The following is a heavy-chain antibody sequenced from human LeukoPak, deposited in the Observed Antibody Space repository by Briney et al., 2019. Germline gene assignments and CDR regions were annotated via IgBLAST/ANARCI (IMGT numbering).Heavy chain of an antibody. CDR3: ARDYNPTNF. CDR2: IYYSGST. CDR1: GDSIISYY. J-gene: IGHJ4*02. D-gene: IGHD1-1*01. V-gene: IGHV4-59*01. Sequence: SETLSLTCTVSGDSIISYYWSWIRQPPGKGLEWIGHIYYSGSTSYNPSLKSRVSISVDTSKNQFSLKLSSVTAADTAVYYCARDYNPTNFWGQGTLVTVSS.